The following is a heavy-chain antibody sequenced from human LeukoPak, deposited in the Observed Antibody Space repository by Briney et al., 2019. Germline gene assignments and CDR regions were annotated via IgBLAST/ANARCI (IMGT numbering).Heavy chain of an antibody. CDR1: GGSISSGSYY. Sequence: SETLSLTCTVSGGSISSGSYYWSWIRQPAGKGLEWIGRIYTSGSTNYNPSLKSRVTMSVDTSKNQFSLKLSSVTAADTAVYYCARGSSIAALQYWGQGTLVTVSS. D-gene: IGHD6-6*01. CDR2: IYTSGST. J-gene: IGHJ4*02. V-gene: IGHV4-61*02. CDR3: ARGSSIAALQY.